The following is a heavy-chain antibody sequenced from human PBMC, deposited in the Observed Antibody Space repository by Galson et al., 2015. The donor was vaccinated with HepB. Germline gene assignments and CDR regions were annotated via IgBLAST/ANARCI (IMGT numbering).Heavy chain of an antibody. CDR3: AKDYSPDSGYDIDD. Sequence: SLRLSCAASGFTFSRYSMNWVRQAPGKGLEWVSVIWGSGSTIYYADSVKGRFTISRDNSKNTVYLQMNSLRVEDTAVHYCAKDYSPDSGYDIDDWGQGTLVTVSS. CDR1: GFTFSRYS. J-gene: IGHJ4*02. CDR2: IWGSGSTI. V-gene: IGHV3-23*01. D-gene: IGHD5-12*01.